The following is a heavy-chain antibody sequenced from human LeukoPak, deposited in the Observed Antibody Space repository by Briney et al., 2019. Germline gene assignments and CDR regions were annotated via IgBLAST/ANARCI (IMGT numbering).Heavy chain of an antibody. CDR3: ARAGLTGYYKYYFDY. CDR2: IYYSGST. V-gene: IGHV4-59*01. D-gene: IGHD3-9*01. Sequence: PSETLSLTCTASGGSISSYYWSWIRQPPGKGLEWIGYIYYSGSTNYNPSLKSRVTISVDTSKNQFSLKLSSVTAADTAVYYCARAGLTGYYKYYFDYWGQGTLVTVSS. CDR1: GGSISSYY. J-gene: IGHJ4*02.